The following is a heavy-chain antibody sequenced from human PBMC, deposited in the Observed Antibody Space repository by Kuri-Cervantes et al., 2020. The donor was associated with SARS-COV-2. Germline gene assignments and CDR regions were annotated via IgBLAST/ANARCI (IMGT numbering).Heavy chain of an antibody. Sequence: SETLSLTCTVSGGSISSSSYYWGWIRQPPGKGLEWIGSIYYSGSTYYNPSLKSRVTISVDTSKNQSSLKLSSVTAADTAVYYCAMGSSSHRPFDYWGQGTLVTVSS. V-gene: IGHV4-39*01. CDR1: GGSISSSSYY. CDR2: IYYSGST. J-gene: IGHJ4*02. CDR3: AMGSSSHRPFDY. D-gene: IGHD6-6*01.